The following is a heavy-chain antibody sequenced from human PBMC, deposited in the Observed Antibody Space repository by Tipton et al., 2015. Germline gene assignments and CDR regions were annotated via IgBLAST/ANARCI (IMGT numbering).Heavy chain of an antibody. V-gene: IGHV4-61*01. D-gene: IGHD5-24*01. Sequence: TLSLTCTVSGGSVSSANYYWSWIRQPPGKGLEWIGYISYSGSTHYNPSLKSRVAISVDTSKNQFSLTLKSVTAADTAVYYCARDLEHGMDVWGQGTTVSVSS. CDR1: GGSVSSANYY. CDR3: ARDLEHGMDV. CDR2: ISYSGST. J-gene: IGHJ6*02.